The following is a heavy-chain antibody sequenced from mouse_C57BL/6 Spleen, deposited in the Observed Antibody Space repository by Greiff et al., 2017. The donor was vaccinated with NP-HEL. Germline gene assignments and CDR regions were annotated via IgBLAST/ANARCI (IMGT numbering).Heavy chain of an antibody. V-gene: IGHV1-53*01. CDR1: GYTFTSYW. CDR3: ARGDGYGDWFAY. CDR2: INPSNGGT. D-gene: IGHD2-3*01. J-gene: IGHJ3*01. Sequence: QVQLQQPGPELVKPGASVKLSCKASGYTFTSYWMHWVKQRPGQGLEWIGNINPSNGGTNYNEQFTSKATLTVDKSSSTAYMQLSSLTSEDSAVYYCARGDGYGDWFAYWGQGTLVTVSA.